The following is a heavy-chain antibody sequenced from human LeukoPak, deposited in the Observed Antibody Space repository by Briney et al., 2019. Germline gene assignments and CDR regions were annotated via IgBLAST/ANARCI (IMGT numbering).Heavy chain of an antibody. CDR1: GGSFSNYY. J-gene: IGHJ5*02. CDR2: INDSGRT. CDR3: ARSGYSSGWYAPYNWFDP. V-gene: IGHV4-34*01. D-gene: IGHD6-19*01. Sequence: SETLSLTCAVYGGSFSNYYWSWIRQPPGKGLEWIGEINDSGRTNYNPSLMSRVTISVDTSKNQFSLKLSSVTAADTAVYYCARSGYSSGWYAPYNWFDPWGQGTLVTVSS.